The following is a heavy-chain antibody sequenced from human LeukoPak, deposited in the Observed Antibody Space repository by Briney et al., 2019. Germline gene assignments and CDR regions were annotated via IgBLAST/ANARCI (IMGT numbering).Heavy chain of an antibody. CDR3: ARDRYGDYVADY. CDR2: IYYSGST. CDR1: GGSISSYY. D-gene: IGHD4-17*01. V-gene: IGHV4-59*01. Sequence: PSETLSLTCTVSGGSISSYYWSWVPQPPGKGLEGIGYIYYSGSTNYNPSLKSRGTISVDTSKNQFSLKLGSVTAADTAVYYCARDRYGDYVADYWGQGTLVTVSS. J-gene: IGHJ4*02.